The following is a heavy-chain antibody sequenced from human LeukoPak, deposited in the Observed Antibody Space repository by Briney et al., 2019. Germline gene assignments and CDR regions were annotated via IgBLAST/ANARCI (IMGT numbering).Heavy chain of an antibody. CDR3: ATSLYSGTKLDY. CDR2: INSDASST. CDR1: GFTYSNYW. D-gene: IGHD1-26*01. V-gene: IGHV3-74*01. Sequence: GGSLRLSCAASGFTYSNYWMHWVRQTPGKGLVWVSRINSDASSTSYADSVKGRFTISRDRAKNTLYLQMNGLRADDTAVYYCATSLYSGTKLDYWGQGALVTVSS. J-gene: IGHJ4*02.